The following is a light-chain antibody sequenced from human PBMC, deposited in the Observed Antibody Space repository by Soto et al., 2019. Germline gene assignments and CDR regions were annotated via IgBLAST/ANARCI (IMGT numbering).Light chain of an antibody. CDR2: DAS. CDR3: RQFNNYLIT. J-gene: IGKJ5*01. V-gene: IGKV1D-13*01. CDR1: QGISSA. Sequence: AIQLTQSPSSLSASVGDRFTITCRASQGISSALAWYQQKPGEAPKLLIYDASSLESGVPSRFSGSGSGTDFTLTISSLQPEDFATYYCRQFNNYLITFGQGTRLEIK.